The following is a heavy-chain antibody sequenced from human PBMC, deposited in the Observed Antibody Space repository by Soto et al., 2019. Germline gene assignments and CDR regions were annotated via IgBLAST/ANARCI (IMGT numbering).Heavy chain of an antibody. CDR3: VSQRTTVPTQAYFDY. V-gene: IGHV4-39*01. CDR1: GGSVTNSSYY. Sequence: LSLTCTVSGGSVTNSSYYWGWIRQSPGKGLEWIGSVYYRGRSYSKSSVKSRVTISVDTSKNRFSLSLNSVTTSDTAVYFCVSQRTTVPTQAYFDYWGPGALVTVSS. J-gene: IGHJ4*02. CDR2: VYYRGRS. D-gene: IGHD4-17*01.